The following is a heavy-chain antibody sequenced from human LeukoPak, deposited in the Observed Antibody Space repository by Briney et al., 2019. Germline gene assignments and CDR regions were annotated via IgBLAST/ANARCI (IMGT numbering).Heavy chain of an antibody. CDR2: INHSGST. CDR1: GGSFSGYY. D-gene: IGHD3-16*02. Sequence: SETLSLTCAVYGGSFSGYYWSWIRQPPGKGLEWIGEINHSGSTNYNPSLKSRVTISVDTSKNQFSLKLSSVTAADTAVYYCARGTLRYDYVWGSYRYTYYFDYWAREPWSPSPQ. V-gene: IGHV4-34*01. CDR3: ARGTLRYDYVWGSYRYTYYFDY. J-gene: IGHJ4*02.